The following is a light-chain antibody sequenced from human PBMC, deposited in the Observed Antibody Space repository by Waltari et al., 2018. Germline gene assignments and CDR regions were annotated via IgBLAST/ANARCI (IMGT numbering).Light chain of an antibody. CDR3: CSYAGRNIWV. CDR1: SSDVGFYNL. J-gene: IGLJ3*02. V-gene: IGLV2-23*02. Sequence: QSALTQPASVSGSPGQSITISCTGTSSDVGFYNLVSWYQQHTGKAPELVVYEVISRPSGVSNRFSGSKSGNTASLTISGLQAEDEADYYCCSYAGRNIWVFGGGTKLTVL. CDR2: EVI.